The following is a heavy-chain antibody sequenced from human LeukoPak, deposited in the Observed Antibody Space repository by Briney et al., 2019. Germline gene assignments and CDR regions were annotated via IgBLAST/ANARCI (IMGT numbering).Heavy chain of an antibody. V-gene: IGHV3-23*01. Sequence: GGSLRLSCVASGFTFSSSSMSWVRQAPGKGLEGVSGIGDSGGHTYYADTGKGRFTISRDNSKNTLYLRMNSLRVEDTAVYYCAKDRPSSSGYFYSRGWFDPWGQGTLVTVSS. J-gene: IGHJ5*02. CDR1: GFTFSSSS. CDR2: IGDSGGHT. CDR3: AKDRPSSSGYFYSRGWFDP. D-gene: IGHD3-22*01.